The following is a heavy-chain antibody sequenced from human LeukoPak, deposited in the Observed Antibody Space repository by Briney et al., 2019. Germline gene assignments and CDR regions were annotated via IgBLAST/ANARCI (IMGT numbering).Heavy chain of an antibody. D-gene: IGHD6-19*01. CDR2: IYHRGTT. CDR3: ARHTGYSSGWRYYYYGMDV. CDR1: GYSISSGYY. V-gene: IGHV4-38-2*02. Sequence: SETLSLTCTVSGYSISSGYYWGWIRQPPGKGLEWIGSIYHRGTTYYSPSLKGRVTMSVGTSKNQFSLKLSSVTAADTAVYYCARHTGYSSGWRYYYYGMDVWGQGTTVTVSS. J-gene: IGHJ6*02.